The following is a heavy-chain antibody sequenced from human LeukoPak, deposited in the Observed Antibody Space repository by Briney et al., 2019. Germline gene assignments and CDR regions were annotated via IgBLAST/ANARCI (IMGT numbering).Heavy chain of an antibody. V-gene: IGHV4-59*12. Sequence: PSETLSLTCSVSGVSISTYYWIWIRQPPAKGLEWMGFFSYSGSTKYNPSLKSRVTISVDKSKNQFSLKLSSVTAADTAVYYCARDNYDSSGYYWFRFDYWGQGTLVTVSS. CDR3: ARDNYDSSGYYWFRFDY. CDR2: FSYSGST. J-gene: IGHJ4*02. D-gene: IGHD3-22*01. CDR1: GVSISTYY.